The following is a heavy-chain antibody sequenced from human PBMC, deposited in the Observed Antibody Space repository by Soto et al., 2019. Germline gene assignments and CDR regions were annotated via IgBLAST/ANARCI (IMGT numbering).Heavy chain of an antibody. V-gene: IGHV1-69*06. CDR2: IIPIFSTA. CDR1: GGTFSSYA. CDR3: XXXXXXXXXXSSGYYASGXXDP. D-gene: IGHD3-22*01. Sequence: QVQLVQSGAEVKKPGSSVKVSCKASGGTFSSYAISWVRQAPGQGLEWMGGIIPIFSTANYAQKFQGRVXXTXDXSXXXXXXELSSLRSXXXXXXXXXXXXXXXXXXSSGYYASGXXDPWGQXTLVXXXX. J-gene: IGHJ5*02.